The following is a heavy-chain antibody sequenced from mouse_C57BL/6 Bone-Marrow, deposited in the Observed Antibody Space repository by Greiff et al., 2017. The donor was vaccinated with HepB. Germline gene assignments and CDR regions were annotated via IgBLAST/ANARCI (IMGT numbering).Heavy chain of an antibody. CDR1: GYTFTDYY. CDR3: ARTYYYGSSSAWFAY. Sequence: QVHVKQSGAELVRPGASVKLSCKASGYTFTDYYINWVKQRPGQGLEWIARIYPGSGNTYYNEKFKGKATLTAEKSSSTAYMQLSSLTSEDSAVYFCARTYYYGSSSAWFAYWGQGTLVTVSA. J-gene: IGHJ3*01. CDR2: IYPGSGNT. V-gene: IGHV1-76*01. D-gene: IGHD1-1*01.